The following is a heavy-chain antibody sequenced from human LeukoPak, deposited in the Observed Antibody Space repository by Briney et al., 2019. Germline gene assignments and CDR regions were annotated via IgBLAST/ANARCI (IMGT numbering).Heavy chain of an antibody. V-gene: IGHV4-59*12. J-gene: IGHJ4*02. CDR1: GASISNYY. CDR2: IYYSGST. D-gene: IGHD6-13*01. Sequence: SETLSLTCTVSGASISNYYWTWIRQPPGKALEWIGYIYYSGSTHYNPSLKSRVTISLDMSKNQFSLKLSSVTAADTAVYYCAKGIAAAGTSYFDYWGQGTLVTVSS. CDR3: AKGIAAAGTSYFDY.